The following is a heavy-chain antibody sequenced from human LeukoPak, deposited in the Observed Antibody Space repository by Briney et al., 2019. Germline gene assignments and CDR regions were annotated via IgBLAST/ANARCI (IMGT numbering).Heavy chain of an antibody. Sequence: GGSLRLSCAASGFTFSSYEMNWVRQAPGKGLEWVSYISSSGSTIYYADSVKGRFTISRDNSKNTLYLQMNSLRAEDTAVYYCARNAFVDCSTTSCYNDYWGQGTLVTVSS. CDR2: ISSSGSTI. CDR3: ARNAFVDCSTTSCYNDY. J-gene: IGHJ4*02. V-gene: IGHV3-48*03. CDR1: GFTFSSYE. D-gene: IGHD2-2*02.